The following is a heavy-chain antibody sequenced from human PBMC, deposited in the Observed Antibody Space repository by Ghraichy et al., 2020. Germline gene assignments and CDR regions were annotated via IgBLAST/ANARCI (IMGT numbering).Heavy chain of an antibody. Sequence: GGSLRLSCAASGFTFSVYWMHWVRRAPGKGLVWVSRINSDGSSTAYADSVKGRFTISRDNAKNTLFLQMSSLRDEDTAVYYCARDSSPRSGYLSYGMDVWGQGTTVTVSS. CDR2: INSDGSST. CDR1: GFTFSVYW. V-gene: IGHV3-74*01. CDR3: ARDSSPRSGYLSYGMDV. D-gene: IGHD3-3*01. J-gene: IGHJ6*02.